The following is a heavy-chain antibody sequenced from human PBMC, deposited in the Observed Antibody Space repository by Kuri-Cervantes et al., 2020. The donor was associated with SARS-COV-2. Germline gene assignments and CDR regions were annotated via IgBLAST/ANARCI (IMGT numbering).Heavy chain of an antibody. CDR3: ARDLSHSSSWYMGYYYYGMDV. J-gene: IGHJ6*02. D-gene: IGHD6-13*01. Sequence: GASLKISCAASGFTFSSYAMSWVRQAPGKGLEWVSAISGSGGSTYYADSVKGRFTISRDNAKNSLYLQMNSLRDEDTAVYYCARDLSHSSSWYMGYYYYGMDVWGQGTTVTVSS. CDR2: ISGSGGST. V-gene: IGHV3-23*01. CDR1: GFTFSSYA.